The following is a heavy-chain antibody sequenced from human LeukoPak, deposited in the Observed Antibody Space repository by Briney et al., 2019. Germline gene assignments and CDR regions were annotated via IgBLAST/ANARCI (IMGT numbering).Heavy chain of an antibody. D-gene: IGHD3-16*02. CDR3: ARAFGGDWGSYREFDY. CDR1: GGSISSYY. Sequence: SETLSLTSTVSGGSISSYYWSWIRQPPGKGLEWIGYIYYSGSTNYNPSLKSRVTISVDTSKNQFSLKLSSVTAADTAVYYCARAFGGDWGSYREFDYWGQGTLVTVSS. V-gene: IGHV4-59*01. CDR2: IYYSGST. J-gene: IGHJ4*02.